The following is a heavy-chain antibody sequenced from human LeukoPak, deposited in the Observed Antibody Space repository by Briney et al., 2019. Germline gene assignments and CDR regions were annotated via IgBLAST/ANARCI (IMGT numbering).Heavy chain of an antibody. D-gene: IGHD1-26*01. V-gene: IGHV4-30-4*01. CDR2: IYYSGST. J-gene: IGHJ4*02. CDR1: GGSISSGDCY. Sequence: PSQTLSLTCTVSGGSISSGDCYWSWIRQPPGKGLEWIGYIYYSGSTYYNPSLKSRVTISADTSKNQFSLKLSSVTAADTAVYYCARLVGAATDPFDYWGQGTLVTVSS. CDR3: ARLVGAATDPFDY.